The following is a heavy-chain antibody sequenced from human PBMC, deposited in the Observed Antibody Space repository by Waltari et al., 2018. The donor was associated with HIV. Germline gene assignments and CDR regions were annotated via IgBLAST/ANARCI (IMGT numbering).Heavy chain of an antibody. J-gene: IGHJ6*02. D-gene: IGHD3-3*01. CDR2: INEGGTT. CDR3: ARAREVNVLEWSIGPEASYYYGMDV. CDR1: GGSFTGYY. Sequence: QVQLQQWGAGLLKPSETLSLTCAVYGGSFTGYYFNWIRQSPGKGREWIGEINEGGTTSLHPARKSRLTLSIDRSKRQFSLKLGSVTAADSGLYFCARAREVNVLEWSIGPEASYYYGMDVWGQGTPVTVSS. V-gene: IGHV4-34*02.